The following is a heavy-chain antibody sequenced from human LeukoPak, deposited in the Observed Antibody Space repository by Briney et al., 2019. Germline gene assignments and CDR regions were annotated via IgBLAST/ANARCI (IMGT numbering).Heavy chain of an antibody. CDR3: ARFDDASSGFYYYDY. CDR1: GYSFTNYW. D-gene: IGHD3-22*01. V-gene: IGHV5-51*01. CDR2: IYPGDSDT. J-gene: IGHJ4*02. Sequence: GESLKISCKGSGYSFTNYWIGWLRQMPGKGLEWMGIIYPGDSDTRYSPSFQGQVTISADKSISTAYLQWSSLMASDTAMYFCARFDDASSGFYYYDYWGQGTLVTVSS.